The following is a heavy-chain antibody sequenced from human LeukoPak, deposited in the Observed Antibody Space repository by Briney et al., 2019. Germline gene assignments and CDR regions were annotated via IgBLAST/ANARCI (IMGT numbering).Heavy chain of an antibody. D-gene: IGHD3-10*02. J-gene: IGHJ6*04. CDR2: ISSSGSTI. CDR1: GFIFSSYE. Sequence: GGSLRLSCAASGFIFSSYEMNWVRQAPGKGLEWVSYISSSGSTIYYADSVKGRFTISRDNAKNSLYLQMNSLRAEDTAVYYAELGITMIGGVWGKGTTVTISS. CDR3: ELGITMIGGV. V-gene: IGHV3-48*03.